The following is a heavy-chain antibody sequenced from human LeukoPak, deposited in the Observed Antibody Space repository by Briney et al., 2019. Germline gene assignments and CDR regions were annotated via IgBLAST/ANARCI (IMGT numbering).Heavy chain of an antibody. D-gene: IGHD4-23*01. CDR2: ISSSSSYI. Sequence: GGSLRLSCAASGFTFSSYSMNWVRQAPGKGLEWVSSISSSSSYIYYADSVKGRFTISRDNAKNLLYLQMNSLRAEDTAVYYCARDSLGNYYFDYWGQGTLVTVSS. V-gene: IGHV3-21*01. CDR3: ARDSLGNYYFDY. J-gene: IGHJ4*02. CDR1: GFTFSSYS.